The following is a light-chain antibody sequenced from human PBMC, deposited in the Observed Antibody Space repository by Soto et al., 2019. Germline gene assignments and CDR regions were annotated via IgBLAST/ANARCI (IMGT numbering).Light chain of an antibody. CDR2: DSS. CDR3: QHRNERPFT. CDR1: QTISNY. Sequence: EIVLTQFPATVSLSPGERANLSCRASQTISNYLAWYQQKPGQSPRLLIYDSSNRASGIPARFSGSGSGTDFTLTISSLEPEDVAVYSCQHRNERPFTFGPGTKLEIE. J-gene: IGKJ3*01. V-gene: IGKV3-11*01.